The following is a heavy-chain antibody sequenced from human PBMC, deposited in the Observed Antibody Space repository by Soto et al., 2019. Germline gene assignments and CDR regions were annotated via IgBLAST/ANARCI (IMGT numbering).Heavy chain of an antibody. Sequence: GGSLRLSCAASVFPVSSNYMSWVRQAPGKGLEWVSVIYSGGSTYYADSVKGRFTISRDNSKNTLYLQMNSLRAEDTAVYYCARDKRGWAPYYYGSGSPFDYWGQGTLVTVSS. CDR1: VFPVSSNY. V-gene: IGHV3-66*01. D-gene: IGHD3-10*01. J-gene: IGHJ4*02. CDR2: IYSGGST. CDR3: ARDKRGWAPYYYGSGSPFDY.